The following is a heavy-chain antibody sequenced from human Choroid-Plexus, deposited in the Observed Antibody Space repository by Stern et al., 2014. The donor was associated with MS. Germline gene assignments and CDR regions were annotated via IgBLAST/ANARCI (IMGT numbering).Heavy chain of an antibody. J-gene: IGHJ5*02. CDR1: GFTFGSCA. CDR2: VSYDGSNK. V-gene: IGHV3-30*18. Sequence: VQLEDSGGGVVQPRRPLRLSCVPSGFTFGSCAMHWVRHAHGKGLDWVAGVSYDGSNKYYADSVKGRFTISRDNSQNTLYMQMSSLRPEDTAVYYCAKDRQYLTYFFDHWGQGSLVTVSS. D-gene: IGHD2/OR15-2a*01. CDR3: AKDRQYLTYFFDH.